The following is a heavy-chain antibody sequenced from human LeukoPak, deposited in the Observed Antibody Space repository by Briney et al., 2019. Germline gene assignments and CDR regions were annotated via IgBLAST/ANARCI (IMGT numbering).Heavy chain of an antibody. CDR3: ARGGSTRIYYFDY. Sequence: GGAPRLSRAAPRVTLSSNFMSWVRPGPGKGLGWVSVIFSGGGTYYADSVKGRFTISRDNFKNTLYLQMNSLRAEDTAVYYCARGGSTRIYYFDYWGQGTLVTVSS. J-gene: IGHJ4*02. V-gene: IGHV3-53*01. CDR2: IFSGGGT. CDR1: RVTLSSNF.